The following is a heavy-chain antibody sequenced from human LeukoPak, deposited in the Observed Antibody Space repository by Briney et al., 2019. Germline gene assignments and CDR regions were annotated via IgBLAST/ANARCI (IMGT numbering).Heavy chain of an antibody. Sequence: GESLKISCKGSGYSFTSHWIGWVRQMPGKGLEWMGIIYPGDSDTRYSPSFQGQVTISADKSISTAYLQWSSLKASDTAMYYCARHSYYYDSSGYYGYWGQGTLVTVSS. J-gene: IGHJ4*02. D-gene: IGHD3-22*01. CDR3: ARHSYYYDSSGYYGY. CDR1: GYSFTSHW. V-gene: IGHV5-51*01. CDR2: IYPGDSDT.